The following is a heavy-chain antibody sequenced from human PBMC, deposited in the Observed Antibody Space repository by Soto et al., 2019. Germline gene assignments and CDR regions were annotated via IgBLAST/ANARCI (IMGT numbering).Heavy chain of an antibody. CDR1: GGSFSGYY. D-gene: IGHD3-22*01. V-gene: IGHV4-34*01. CDR3: ARSYDSIAAPYYFDH. CDR2: INHSGST. Sequence: PSETLSLTCAVYGGSFSGYYWSWIRQPPGKGLEWIGEINHSGSTNYNPSLKSRVTISVDTSKNQFSLKLSSVTAADTAVYYCARSYDSIAAPYYFDHWGQGTLVTVSS. J-gene: IGHJ4*02.